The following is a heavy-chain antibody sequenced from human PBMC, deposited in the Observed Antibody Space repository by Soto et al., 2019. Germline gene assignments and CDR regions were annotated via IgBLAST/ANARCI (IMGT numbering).Heavy chain of an antibody. V-gene: IGHV1-69*06. Sequence: GASVKVSFKASGGTFSSYAISWVRQAPGQGLEWMGGIIPIFGTANYAQKFQGRVTITADKSTSTAYMELSSLRSEDTAVYYCARDSGSPLYDAFDIWGQGTMVTVSS. CDR1: GGTFSSYA. J-gene: IGHJ3*02. D-gene: IGHD3-10*01. CDR2: IIPIFGTA. CDR3: ARDSGSPLYDAFDI.